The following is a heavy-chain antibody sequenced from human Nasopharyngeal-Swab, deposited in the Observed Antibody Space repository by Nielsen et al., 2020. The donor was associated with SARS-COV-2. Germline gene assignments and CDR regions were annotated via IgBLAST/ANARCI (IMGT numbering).Heavy chain of an antibody. V-gene: IGHV1-3*04. D-gene: IGHD2/OR15-2a*01. CDR3: ARRLLSSTYYYYALDV. CDR2: INTGNGNT. J-gene: IGHJ6*02. Sequence: WVRQAPGQRLEWMGWINTGNGNTKYSQRFQARVTITRDTSANTAYMELSSLRSEDTAVYYRARRLLSSTYYYYALDVWGQGTTVTVSS.